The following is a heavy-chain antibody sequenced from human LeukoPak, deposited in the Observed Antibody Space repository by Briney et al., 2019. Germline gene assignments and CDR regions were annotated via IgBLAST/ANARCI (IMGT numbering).Heavy chain of an antibody. Sequence: GGSLRLSCAASGFTFSSYAMGWVRQAPGKGLEWVSAISGSGGSTYYADSVKGRFTISRDNSKNTLYLQMNSLRAEDTAVYYCAKDQQWLGTFDYWGQGTLVTVSS. CDR2: ISGSGGST. CDR1: GFTFSSYA. J-gene: IGHJ4*02. V-gene: IGHV3-23*01. D-gene: IGHD6-19*01. CDR3: AKDQQWLGTFDY.